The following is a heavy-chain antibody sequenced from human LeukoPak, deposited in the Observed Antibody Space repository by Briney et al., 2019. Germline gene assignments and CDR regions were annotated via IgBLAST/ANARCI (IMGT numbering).Heavy chain of an antibody. CDR2: INHSGST. V-gene: IGHV4-34*01. D-gene: IGHD2-15*01. CDR3: ARGSLKAVVAATGYRYWFDP. CDR1: GGSFSGYY. J-gene: IGHJ5*02. Sequence: SETLSLTCAVYGGSFSGYYWSWIRQPPGKGLEWIGEINHSGSTNYNPSLKSRVTISVDTSENQFSLKLSSVTAADTAVYYCARGSLKAVVAATGYRYWFDPWGQGTLVTVSS.